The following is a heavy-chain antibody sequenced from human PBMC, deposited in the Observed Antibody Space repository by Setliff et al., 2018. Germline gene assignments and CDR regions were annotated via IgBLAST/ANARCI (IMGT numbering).Heavy chain of an antibody. D-gene: IGHD2-15*01. CDR2: ISSYNDVT. Sequence: ASVKVSCKASGYIFKSYGISWVRQAPGQGLEWMGWISSYNDVTNCARSFQGRVTMTTDTSKSAAYMDLRGLRSDDTAVYYCAISTLSICSGGSCPNAFDVWGQGTMVTVSS. V-gene: IGHV1-18*01. CDR3: AISTLSICSGGSCPNAFDV. CDR1: GYIFKSYG. J-gene: IGHJ3*01.